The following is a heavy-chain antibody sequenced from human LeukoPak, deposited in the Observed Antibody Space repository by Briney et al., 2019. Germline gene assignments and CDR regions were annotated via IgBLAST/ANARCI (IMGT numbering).Heavy chain of an antibody. J-gene: IGHJ4*02. Sequence: SETLSLTCTVSGGSISSYYWSWIRQPPGKGLEWIGYIYYSGSTNYNPSPKSRVTISVDTSKNQFSLKLSSVTAADTAVYYCARHVPSYSSRPFDYWGQGTLVTVSS. CDR1: GGSISSYY. D-gene: IGHD6-19*01. V-gene: IGHV4-59*08. CDR2: IYYSGST. CDR3: ARHVPSYSSRPFDY.